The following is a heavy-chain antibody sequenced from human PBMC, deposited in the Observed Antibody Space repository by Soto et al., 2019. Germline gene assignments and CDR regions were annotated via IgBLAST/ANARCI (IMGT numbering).Heavy chain of an antibody. Sequence: SVNVSRKASVCTFSSYAISWVRQAPAHGLEWMGGIIPIFGTANYAQKFQGRVTITADEPTSTAYMELSSLRSEDTAVYYCARDGYCNSTSGYYYYGMDVWGQGTTVTVSS. V-gene: IGHV1-69*13. CDR2: IIPIFGTA. D-gene: IGHD2-2*01. CDR1: VCTFSSYA. CDR3: ARDGYCNSTSGYYYYGMDV. J-gene: IGHJ6*02.